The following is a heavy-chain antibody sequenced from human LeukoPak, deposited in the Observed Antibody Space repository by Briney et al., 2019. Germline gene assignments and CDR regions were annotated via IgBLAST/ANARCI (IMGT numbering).Heavy chain of an antibody. V-gene: IGHV3-74*01. CDR1: GFTFSIYW. Sequence: QPGGSLRLSCAASGFTFSIYWMHWVRQTPGKGLVWVSRIDADGSSTRYADSVKGRFTISRDNAKNSLYLQMNSLRAEDTAVYYCARIGAGSSRDYWGQGTLVTVSS. CDR3: ARIGAGSSRDY. J-gene: IGHJ4*02. D-gene: IGHD6-13*01. CDR2: IDADGSST.